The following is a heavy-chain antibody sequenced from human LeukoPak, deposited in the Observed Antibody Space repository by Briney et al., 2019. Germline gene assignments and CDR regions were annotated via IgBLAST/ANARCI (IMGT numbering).Heavy chain of an antibody. CDR1: GFTFSNAW. D-gene: IGHD5-12*01. V-gene: IGHV3-15*01. CDR2: IKSKTDGGTT. CDR3: ATEMSAYDPKYYFDY. J-gene: IGHJ4*02. Sequence: GGSLRLSCAASGFTFSNAWMSWVRQAPGKGLEWVGRIKSKTDGGTTDYAAPVQGRFTISRDDSKNTLYLQMNSLKTEDTAVYYCATEMSAYDPKYYFDYWGQGTLVTVSS.